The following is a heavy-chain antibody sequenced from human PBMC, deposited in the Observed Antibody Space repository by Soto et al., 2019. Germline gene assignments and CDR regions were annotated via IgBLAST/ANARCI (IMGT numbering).Heavy chain of an antibody. D-gene: IGHD5-12*01. CDR1: GDSLSNNSAA. J-gene: IGHJ4*02. CDR3: ARDQGIVATIAD. Sequence: PSQTRSLTCVISGDSLSNNSAAWNWIRQSPSRGLEWLGRTYYRSRWYNHYAESVKSRITINPDTSKNQFSLHLKSVTPEDSAVYYCARDQGIVATIADWGQGTLVTLSS. CDR2: TYYRSRWYN. V-gene: IGHV6-1*01.